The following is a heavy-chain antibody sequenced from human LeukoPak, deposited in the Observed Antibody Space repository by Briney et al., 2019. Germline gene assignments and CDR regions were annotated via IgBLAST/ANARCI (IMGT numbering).Heavy chain of an antibody. V-gene: IGHV4-34*01. CDR1: GGSFSGYY. D-gene: IGHD6-13*01. CDR2: INHSGST. Sequence: SETLSLTCAVYGGSFSGYYWSWIRQPPGKGLEWIGEINHSGSTNYNPSLKSRVTISVDTSKNQFSLKLSSVTAADTAVYYCAREVAAAGNPHYYFDYWGQGTLVTVSS. CDR3: AREVAAAGNPHYYFDY. J-gene: IGHJ4*02.